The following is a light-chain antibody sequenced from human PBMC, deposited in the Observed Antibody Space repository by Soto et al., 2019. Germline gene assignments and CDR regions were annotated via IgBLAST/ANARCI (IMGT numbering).Light chain of an antibody. Sequence: QSVLTQPPSASGTPGQRVTFSCSGGRSNIGSNYVFWYQQFPGTAPKLLIYRNNQRPSGVPDRFSGSKSGTSASLAISGLRSEDEADYYCTSWDDSLYHVVFGGGTKLTV. V-gene: IGLV1-47*01. J-gene: IGLJ2*01. CDR1: RSNIGSNY. CDR2: RNN. CDR3: TSWDDSLYHVV.